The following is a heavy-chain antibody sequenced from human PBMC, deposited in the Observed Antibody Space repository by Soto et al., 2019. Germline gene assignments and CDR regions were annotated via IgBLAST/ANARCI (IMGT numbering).Heavy chain of an antibody. CDR3: ARVDTYSSGVGDY. CDR2: ISAYDGNT. D-gene: IGHD6-19*01. CDR1: GYTFTSYG. J-gene: IGHJ4*02. V-gene: IGHV1-18*01. Sequence: ASVKVSCKASGYTFTSYGIGWVRQAPGQGLEWMGWISAYDGNTNYAQKLQGRVTMTADTSTSTADMERRSLRSDDTAVYYCARVDTYSSGVGDYWGQGTLVTVSS.